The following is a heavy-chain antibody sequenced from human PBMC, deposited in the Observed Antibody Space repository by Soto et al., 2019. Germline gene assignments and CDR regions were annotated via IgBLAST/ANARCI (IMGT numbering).Heavy chain of an antibody. D-gene: IGHD3-10*01. J-gene: IGHJ6*02. V-gene: IGHV3-30*18. CDR1: GFIFSKYG. CDR3: AKDLGSGKPYYYYAMDV. CDR2: ISYDGSNK. Sequence: QVQLVESGGGVVQPGRSLRLSCAASGFIFSKYGMHWVRQAPGKGLEWVAVISYDGSNKYYAESVKGRFIISRDKSENTLYLQMNSLRAEDTALYYCAKDLGSGKPYYYYAMDVLGQGTTVTVSS.